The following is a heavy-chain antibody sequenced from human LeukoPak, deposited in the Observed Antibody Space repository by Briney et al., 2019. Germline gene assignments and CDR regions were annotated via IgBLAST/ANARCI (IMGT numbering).Heavy chain of an antibody. V-gene: IGHV3-64*01. CDR3: ARGVPAAIGAYYMDV. J-gene: IGHJ6*03. D-gene: IGHD2-2*01. Sequence: GGSLRLSCAASGFTFSSYAMHWVRQAPGKGLEYVSAISSNGGSTYYANSVKGRFTISRDNSKNTLYLQMGSLRAEDMAVYYCARGVPAAIGAYYMDVWGKGTTVTIS. CDR1: GFTFSSYA. CDR2: ISSNGGST.